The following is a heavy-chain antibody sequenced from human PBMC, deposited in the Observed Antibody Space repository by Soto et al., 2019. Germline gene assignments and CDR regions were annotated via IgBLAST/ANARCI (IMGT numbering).Heavy chain of an antibody. CDR2: IYYSGST. D-gene: IGHD6-19*01. CDR3: ASHIAVAAIPAWEQYGMDV. J-gene: IGHJ6*02. V-gene: IGHV4-59*01. CDR1: GGSISSYY. Sequence: QVQLQESGPGLVKPSETLSLTCTVSGGSISSYYWSWIRQPPGKGLEWIGYIYYSGSTNYNPSLKSRVTISVDTSKNQFSLKLSSVTAADTAVYYCASHIAVAAIPAWEQYGMDVWGQGTTVTVSS.